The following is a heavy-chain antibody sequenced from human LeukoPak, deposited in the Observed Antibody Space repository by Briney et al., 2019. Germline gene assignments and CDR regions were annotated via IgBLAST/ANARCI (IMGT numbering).Heavy chain of an antibody. CDR2: MYYNGST. D-gene: IGHD3-22*01. V-gene: IGHV4-61*01. CDR3: ARAPRVTMIIVTPGAFDM. CDR1: TGSVSSGTYY. Sequence: SETLSLTCTVSTGSVSSGTYYWSWIRQPPGKGLEWIGYMYYNGSTNYNPSLKSRVTISVDTSKKRFFLKLSSVTAADTAMYYCARAPRVTMIIVTPGAFDMWGQGTMVTVSS. J-gene: IGHJ3*02.